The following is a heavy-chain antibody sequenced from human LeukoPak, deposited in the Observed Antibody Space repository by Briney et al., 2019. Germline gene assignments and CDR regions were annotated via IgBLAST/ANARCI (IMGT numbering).Heavy chain of an antibody. J-gene: IGHJ6*02. CDR2: IYPGDSDT. CDR1: GYSFTSYW. D-gene: IGHD3-22*01. CDR3: ARHPIIYYDSSGYYQDYYYYGMDV. V-gene: IGHV5-51*01. Sequence: GESLKISCKSDGYSFTSYWIGWVRQMPGKGLEWMGIIYPGDSDTRYSPSFQGQVTISADKSISTAYLQWSSLKASDTAMYYCARHPIIYYDSSGYYQDYYYYGMDVWGQGTTVTVSS.